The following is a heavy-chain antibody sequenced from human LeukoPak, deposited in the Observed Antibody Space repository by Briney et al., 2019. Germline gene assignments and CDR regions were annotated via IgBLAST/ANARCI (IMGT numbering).Heavy chain of an antibody. CDR2: IKQHGSEK. V-gene: IGHV3-7*01. Sequence: GGSLRLSCAASGFTFSSYWMSWVRQAPGKGLECVANIKQHGSEKYYVDSVKGRFTISRDNAKNSLYLQMNSLRAEDTAVYYRARPIPDSSGWYYYYYYMDVWGKGTTVTVSS. CDR1: GFTFSSYW. CDR3: ARPIPDSSGWYYYYYYMDV. J-gene: IGHJ6*03. D-gene: IGHD6-19*01.